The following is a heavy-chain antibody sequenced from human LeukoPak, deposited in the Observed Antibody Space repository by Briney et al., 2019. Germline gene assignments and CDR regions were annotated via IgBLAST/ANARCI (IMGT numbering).Heavy chain of an antibody. CDR3: TRLVGANF. J-gene: IGHJ4*02. CDR2: IRNKANNYNT. V-gene: IGHV3-72*01. D-gene: IGHD1-26*01. CDR1: GFTVSSNY. Sequence: GGSLRLSCAASGFTVSSNYMSWVRQAPGKGLEWVGRIRNKANNYNTEYAASVRGRFTISRDDSKNSVYLQMNSLRIEDTAVYYCTRLVGANFWGQGPLVTVSS.